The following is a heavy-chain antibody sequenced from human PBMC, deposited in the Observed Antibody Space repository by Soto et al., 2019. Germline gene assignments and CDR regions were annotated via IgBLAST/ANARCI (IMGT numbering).Heavy chain of an antibody. D-gene: IGHD3-22*01. CDR3: ARDRAEDYYDSSGLIY. V-gene: IGHV1-69*13. CDR1: GGTFSSYA. CDR2: IIPIFGTA. J-gene: IGHJ4*02. Sequence: SVKVSCKASGGTFSSYAISWVRQAPGQGLEWMAGIIPIFGTANYAQKFQGRVTITADESTSTAYMELSSLRSEDTAVYYCARDRAEDYYDSSGLIYCGQGTLVTVSS.